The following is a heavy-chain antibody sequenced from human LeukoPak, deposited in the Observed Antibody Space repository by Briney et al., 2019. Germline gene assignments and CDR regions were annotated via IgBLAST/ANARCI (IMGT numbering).Heavy chain of an antibody. D-gene: IGHD3-9*01. Sequence: SETLSLTCAVYGGSFSGYYWSWIRQPPGKGLEWIGEINHSGSTNYNPSLKSRVTISVDTSKNQFSLKLSSVTAADTAVYYCARVRSLVTQYYYYYYGMDVWGQGTTVTVSS. CDR3: ARVRSLVTQYYYYYYGMDV. V-gene: IGHV4-34*01. J-gene: IGHJ6*02. CDR2: INHSGST. CDR1: GGSFSGYY.